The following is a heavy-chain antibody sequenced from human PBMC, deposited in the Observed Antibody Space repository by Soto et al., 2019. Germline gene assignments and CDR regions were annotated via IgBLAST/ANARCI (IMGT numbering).Heavy chain of an antibody. CDR3: AKGGGATTGFDY. Sequence: EVQLLESGGGLVQPGGSLRLSCAASGFTFSSYAMSWVRQAPGKGLEWVSAISGSGGSTYYADSVKGRFTISRDNSKNTLYLQMNSLRAEDTAVYYWAKGGGATTGFDYWGQGTLVTVSS. CDR2: ISGSGGST. J-gene: IGHJ4*02. CDR1: GFTFSSYA. V-gene: IGHV3-23*01. D-gene: IGHD1-26*01.